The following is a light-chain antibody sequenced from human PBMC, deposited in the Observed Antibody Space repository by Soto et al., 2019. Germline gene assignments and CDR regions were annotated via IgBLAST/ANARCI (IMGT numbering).Light chain of an antibody. CDR2: GAS. CDR1: QGIRNY. Sequence: DIQMTQSPSSLSASVGDRVTITCRASQGIRNYLAWYQQKPGKVPKLLIYGASTFQSGVPSRFSGSGSGTDFTLTISSLQPEDVATSYCQKYNSAPWTFGQGTKVEIK. V-gene: IGKV1-27*01. J-gene: IGKJ1*01. CDR3: QKYNSAPWT.